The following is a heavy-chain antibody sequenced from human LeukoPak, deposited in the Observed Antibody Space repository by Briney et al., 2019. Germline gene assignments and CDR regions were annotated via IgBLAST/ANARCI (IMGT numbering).Heavy chain of an antibody. V-gene: IGHV4-61*02. J-gene: IGHJ4*02. CDR1: GGSISSGSYY. CDR2: IYTSGST. CDR3: ARGPSNYYDSPPPYFDY. D-gene: IGHD3-22*01. Sequence: PSETLSLTCTVSGGSISSGSYYWSWIRQPAGKGLEWIGRIYTSGSTNYNPSLKSRVTISVDTSKNQFSLKLSSVTAADTAVYYCARGPSNYYDSPPPYFDYWGQGTLVTVSS.